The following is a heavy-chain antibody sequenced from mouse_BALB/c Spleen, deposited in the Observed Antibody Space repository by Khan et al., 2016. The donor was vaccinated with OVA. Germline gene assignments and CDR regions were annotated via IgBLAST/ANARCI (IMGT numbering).Heavy chain of an antibody. CDR2: IFPNSGDT. J-gene: IGHJ3*01. CDR1: GYTFTDFN. V-gene: IGHV1S29*02. CDR3: VRSGYGSFGF. Sequence: EVQLQESGPELVKPGASVKISCKASGYTFTDFNLDWVRQSHGRSLEWIGYIFPNSGDTGYNQKFKTKATLTVDTSSSTAYIKLRSLTSEDSAVYYCVRSGYGSFGFWGQGTLVTVSA. D-gene: IGHD1-2*01.